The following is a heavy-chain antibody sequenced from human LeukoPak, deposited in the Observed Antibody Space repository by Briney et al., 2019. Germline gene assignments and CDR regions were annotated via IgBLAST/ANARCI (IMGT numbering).Heavy chain of an antibody. V-gene: IGHV3-53*01. D-gene: IGHD3-3*01. Sequence: PGGSLRLSCAASGFTVSSNYVSWVRQAPGKGLEWVSVIYSGGSTYYADSVKGRFTISRDNSKNTLYLQMNSLRAEDTAVYYCARDGAYYDFWSGYYTQNYYYYGMDVWDQGTTVTVSS. CDR3: ARDGAYYDFWSGYYTQNYYYYGMDV. CDR2: IYSGGST. J-gene: IGHJ6*02. CDR1: GFTVSSNY.